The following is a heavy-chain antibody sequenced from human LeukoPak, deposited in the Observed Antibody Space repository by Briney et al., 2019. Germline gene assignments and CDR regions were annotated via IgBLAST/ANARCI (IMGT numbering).Heavy chain of an antibody. D-gene: IGHD5-18*01. CDR3: ARIYGDTAMVVYYYYYMDV. V-gene: IGHV4-39*07. CDR2: IYYSGST. Sequence: SETLSLTCTVSGGSISSSSYYWGWIRQPPGKGLEWIGSIYYSGSTHYNPSLKSRVTISVDTSKNQFSLKLSSVTAADTAVYYCARIYGDTAMVVYYYYYMDVWGKGTTVTVSS. CDR1: GGSISSSSYY. J-gene: IGHJ6*03.